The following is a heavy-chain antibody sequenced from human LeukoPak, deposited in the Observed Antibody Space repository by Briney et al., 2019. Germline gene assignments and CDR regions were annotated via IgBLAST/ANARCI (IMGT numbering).Heavy chain of an antibody. Sequence: GGALRISFGGAGIHFRCYGMEWFRPAPGKGVGGVAVIAYDGSRAFYADSVKGRFTISRDNSKNTMSVQMDDLRAEDTAVYYCTRYNNDHFDYWGQGTLVTVSS. CDR3: TRYNNDHFDY. CDR2: IAYDGSRA. CDR1: GIHFRCYG. V-gene: IGHV3-33*01. D-gene: IGHD1-14*01. J-gene: IGHJ4*02.